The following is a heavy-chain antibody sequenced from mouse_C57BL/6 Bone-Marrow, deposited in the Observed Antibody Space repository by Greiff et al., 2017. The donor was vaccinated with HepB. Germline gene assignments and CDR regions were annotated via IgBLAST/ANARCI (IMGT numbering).Heavy chain of an antibody. J-gene: IGHJ4*01. CDR3: ARSRLLPYAMDY. Sequence: VQLQQPGAELVKPGASVKLSCKASGYTFTSYWMQWVKQRPGQGLEWIGEIDPSDSYTNYNQKFKGKATLTVDTSSSTAYMQLSSLTSEDSAVYYCARSRLLPYAMDYWGQGTSVTVSS. CDR1: GYTFTSYW. V-gene: IGHV1-50*01. D-gene: IGHD2-3*01. CDR2: IDPSDSYT.